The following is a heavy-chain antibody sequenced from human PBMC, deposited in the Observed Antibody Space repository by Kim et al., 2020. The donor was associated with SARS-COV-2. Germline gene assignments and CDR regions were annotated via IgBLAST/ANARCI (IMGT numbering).Heavy chain of an antibody. V-gene: IGHV1-8*01. Sequence: ASVKVSCKASGYTFTSYDINWVRQATGQGLEWMGWMNPNSGNTGYAQKFQGRVTMTRNTSISTAYMELSSLRSEDTAVYYCATAGSYCSGGSYRAPHCFYCGVDVWPQETAVTVS. CDR1: GYTFTSYD. CDR2: MNPNSGNT. J-gene: IGHJ6*02. D-gene: IGHD2-15*01. CDR3: ATAGSYCSGGSYRAPHCFYCGVDV.